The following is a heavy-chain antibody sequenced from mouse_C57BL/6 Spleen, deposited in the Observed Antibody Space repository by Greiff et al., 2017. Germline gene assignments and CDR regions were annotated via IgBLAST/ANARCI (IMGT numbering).Heavy chain of an antibody. Sequence: QVQLQQPGTELVKPGASVKLSCKASGYTFTSYWMHWVKQRPGQGLEWIGNINPSNGGTNYNEKFKSKATLTVDKSSSTAYMQLSSLTSEDSAVYYGAREGNNYYAMDYWGQGTSVTVSS. CDR2: INPSNGGT. D-gene: IGHD1-3*01. V-gene: IGHV1-53*01. J-gene: IGHJ4*01. CDR1: GYTFTSYW. CDR3: AREGNNYYAMDY.